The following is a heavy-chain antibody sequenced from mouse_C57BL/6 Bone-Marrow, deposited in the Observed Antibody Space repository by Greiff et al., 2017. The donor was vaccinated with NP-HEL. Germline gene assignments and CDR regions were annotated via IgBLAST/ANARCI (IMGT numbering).Heavy chain of an antibody. Sequence: EVKLMESGGGLVKPGGSLKLSCAASGFTFSSYAMSWVRQTPEKRLEWVATISDGGSYTFYPDNVKGRFTISRDNAKNNLYLQMSHLKSEDTAMYYCARDDYGSSPAWFADWGKGTLVTVSA. CDR1: GFTFSSYA. CDR3: ARDDYGSSPAWFAD. J-gene: IGHJ3*01. CDR2: ISDGGSYT. D-gene: IGHD1-1*01. V-gene: IGHV5-4*01.